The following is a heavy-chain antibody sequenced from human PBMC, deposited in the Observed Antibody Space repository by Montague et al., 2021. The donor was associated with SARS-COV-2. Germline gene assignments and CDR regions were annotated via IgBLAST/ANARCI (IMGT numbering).Heavy chain of an antibody. J-gene: IGHJ4*02. CDR3: ATVKRGYYHGLGVYADFDY. Sequence: SETLSLTCTVSGGSISSYYWSWIRQPPGRGLQCIGYIYYSGSTNYNPSLKSRVTISVDTSKNQFTLKLGSVTASDTAVYYCATVKRGYYHGLGVYADFDYWGQGTLVTVSS. CDR1: GGSISSYY. CDR2: IYYSGST. V-gene: IGHV4-59*01. D-gene: IGHD3-10*01.